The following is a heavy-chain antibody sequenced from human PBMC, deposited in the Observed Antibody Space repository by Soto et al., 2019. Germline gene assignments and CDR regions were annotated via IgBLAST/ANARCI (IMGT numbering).Heavy chain of an antibody. D-gene: IGHD6-19*01. V-gene: IGHV2-5*02. CDR3: AHIVVAGLGYYFDY. CDR1: GFSLSSTRMA. Sequence: QITLKESGPTLVNPTQTLTLTCTFSGFSLSSTRMAVGWIRQPPGKALEWLALIYWDDDKRYSPFLKSRLTITKDTSKNQVVLTMSIVDPVDTARYYCAHIVVAGLGYYFDYWGQGTLVTVSS. J-gene: IGHJ4*02. CDR2: IYWDDDK.